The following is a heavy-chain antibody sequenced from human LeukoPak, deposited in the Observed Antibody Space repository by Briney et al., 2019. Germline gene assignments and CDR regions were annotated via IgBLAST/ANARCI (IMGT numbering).Heavy chain of an antibody. D-gene: IGHD3-9*01. CDR1: GYTFTGYY. CDR2: INPNSGGT. CDR3: ARVPRAGYYNVQNFDY. J-gene: IGHJ4*02. V-gene: IGHV1-2*02. Sequence: GASVKVSCKASGYTFTGYYMHWVRQAPGQGLEWMGWINPNSGGTNHAQKFQGRVTMTRDTSISTAYMELSRLRSDDTAVYYCARVPRAGYYNVQNFDYWGQGTLVTVSS.